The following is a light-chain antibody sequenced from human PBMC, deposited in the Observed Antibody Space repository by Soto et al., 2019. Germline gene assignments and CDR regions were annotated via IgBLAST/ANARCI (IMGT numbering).Light chain of an antibody. J-gene: IGKJ4*01. CDR1: QGIRTY. V-gene: IGKV1-13*02. Sequence: AIHLTQSPSSLSASVGDRVTITCRASQGIRTYLAWYQQKPGKAPKLLIYDASSLQSGAPSRFSGSGSGTEFALTISSLQPDDFATYYCHQYNSYHTFGGGTKVDIK. CDR2: DAS. CDR3: HQYNSYHT.